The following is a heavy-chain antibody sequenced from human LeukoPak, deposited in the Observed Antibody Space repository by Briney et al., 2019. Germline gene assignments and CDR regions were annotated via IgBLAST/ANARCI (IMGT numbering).Heavy chain of an antibody. CDR1: GGSISSGGYY. V-gene: IGHV4-31*03. CDR2: IYYSGST. CDR3: ARSHGSGSSYGMDV. J-gene: IGHJ6*04. D-gene: IGHD3-10*01. Sequence: SETLSLTCTVSGGSISSGGYYWSWIRQHPGKGLEWIGYIYYSGSTYYNPSLKSRVTLSVDTSKNQFSLKLSSVTAADTAVYYCARSHGSGSSYGMDVWGKGTTVTVSS.